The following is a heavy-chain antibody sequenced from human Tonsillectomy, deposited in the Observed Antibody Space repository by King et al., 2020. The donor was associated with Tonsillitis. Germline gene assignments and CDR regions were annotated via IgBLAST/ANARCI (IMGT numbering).Heavy chain of an antibody. CDR1: GYSFTSYD. D-gene: IGHD4-17*01. Sequence: QLVQSGAEVKKPGASVKVSCKASGYSFTSYDINWVRQATGKGLEWMGCVTPISGHARFGQKFQGRVILTRDTAISTAYMELSSLTSEDTAVYYCVRGGDQDYWGLGTLVTVSP. CDR3: VRGGDQDY. J-gene: IGHJ4*02. V-gene: IGHV1-8*01. CDR2: VTPISGHA.